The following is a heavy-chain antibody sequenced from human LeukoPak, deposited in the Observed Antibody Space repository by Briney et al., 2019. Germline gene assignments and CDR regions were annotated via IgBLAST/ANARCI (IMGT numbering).Heavy chain of an antibody. CDR1: GFTFSSYS. J-gene: IGHJ4*02. CDR3: ASRHDYGDSDY. V-gene: IGHV3-48*01. D-gene: IGHD4-17*01. Sequence: GGSLRLSCAASGFTFSSYSMSSSNTIYYADSVKGRFTISRDNAKNSLYLQMNSLRAEDTAVYYCASRHDYGDSDYWGQGTLVTVSS. CDR2: SSNTI.